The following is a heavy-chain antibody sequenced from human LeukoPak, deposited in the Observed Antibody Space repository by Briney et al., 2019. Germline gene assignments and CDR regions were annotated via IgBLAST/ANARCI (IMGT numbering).Heavy chain of an antibody. J-gene: IGHJ4*02. V-gene: IGHV1-69*05. CDR1: EGTFSSYA. Sequence: ASVKVSCKASEGTFSSYAFSWVRQAPGQGLEWMGGIIPIFGTANYAQKFQGRVTITTDESTSTAYMELSRLRSDDTAVYYCAQISLNPYDALNYWGQGTLVTVSS. CDR2: IIPIFGTA. D-gene: IGHD3-22*01. CDR3: AQISLNPYDALNY.